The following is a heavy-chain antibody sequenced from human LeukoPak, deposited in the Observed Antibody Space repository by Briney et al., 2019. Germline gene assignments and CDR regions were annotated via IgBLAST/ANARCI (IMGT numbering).Heavy chain of an antibody. CDR3: ARHGIAARDHFDY. J-gene: IGHJ4*02. V-gene: IGHV4-39*07. CDR1: GGSISSSSYY. Sequence: KSSETLSLTCTVSGGSISSSSYYWGWIRQPPGKGLEWIGSIYYSGSTYYNPSLKSRVTISVDTSKNQFSLKLSSVTAADTAVYYCARHGIAARDHFDYWGQGTLVTVSS. D-gene: IGHD6-6*01. CDR2: IYYSGST.